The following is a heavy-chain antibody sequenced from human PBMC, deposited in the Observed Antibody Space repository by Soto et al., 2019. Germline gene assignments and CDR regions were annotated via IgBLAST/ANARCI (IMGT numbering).Heavy chain of an antibody. CDR3: ARDENWGRPDY. CDR1: GFTFSSYA. V-gene: IGHV3-30-3*01. CDR2: ISYDGSNK. J-gene: IGHJ4*02. D-gene: IGHD7-27*01. Sequence: GGSLRLSCAASGFTFSSYAMHWVRQAPGKGLEWVAVISYDGSNKYYADSVKGRFTISRDNTKNSFYLQMNSLRAEDTAVYYCARDENWGRPDYWGQGTLVTVSS.